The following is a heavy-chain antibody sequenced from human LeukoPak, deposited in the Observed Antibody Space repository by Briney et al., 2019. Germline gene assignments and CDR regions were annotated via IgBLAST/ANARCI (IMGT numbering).Heavy chain of an antibody. D-gene: IGHD5-18*01. Sequence: GGSLRLSCAASGFTFSSYSMNWVRQAPGKGLEWVSAISGSGGSTYYADSVKGRFTISRDNSKNTLYLQMNSLRAEDTAVYYCAKEDTAMVRTHRYWYFDLWGRGTLVTVSS. CDR3: AKEDTAMVRTHRYWYFDL. J-gene: IGHJ2*01. V-gene: IGHV3-23*01. CDR2: ISGSGGST. CDR1: GFTFSSYS.